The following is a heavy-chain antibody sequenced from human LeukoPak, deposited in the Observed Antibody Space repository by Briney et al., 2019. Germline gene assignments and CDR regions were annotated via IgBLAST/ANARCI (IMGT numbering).Heavy chain of an antibody. Sequence: KVSCKASGGTFSSYAISWVRQAPGRGLEWMGRIIPILGIANYAQKFQGRVTITADKSTSTAYMELSSLRSEDTAVYYCARGDFGKQQLDDYWGQGTLVTVSS. CDR1: GGTFSSYA. D-gene: IGHD6-13*01. CDR2: IIPILGIA. V-gene: IGHV1-69*04. CDR3: ARGDFGKQQLDDY. J-gene: IGHJ4*02.